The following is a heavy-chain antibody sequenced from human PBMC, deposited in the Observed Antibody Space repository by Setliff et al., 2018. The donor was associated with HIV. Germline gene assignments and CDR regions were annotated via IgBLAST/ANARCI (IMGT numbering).Heavy chain of an antibody. V-gene: IGHV3-7*01. CDR3: ARDLDYYGPCEAFDI. CDR1: GFRFRSYW. CDR2: VKQDGTET. J-gene: IGHJ3*02. D-gene: IGHD3-10*01. Sequence: PGGSLRLSCAASGFRFRSYWMSWVRQAPGKGLESVANVKQDGTETLYVDSVKGRFTISRDNAKNSLYLQMSGLRVDDTAVYFCARDLDYYGPCEAFDIWGQGTMVTVSS.